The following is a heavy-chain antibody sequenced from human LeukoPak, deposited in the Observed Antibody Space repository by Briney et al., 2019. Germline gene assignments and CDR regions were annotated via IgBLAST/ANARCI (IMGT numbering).Heavy chain of an antibody. V-gene: IGHV3-53*01. D-gene: IGHD5-18*01. CDR2: IYSDTRT. J-gene: IGHJ4*02. CDR1: GFTVSSSY. CDR3: ARDPRYSYGLPLDY. Sequence: GGSLRLSCAASGFTVSSSYMSWVRQAPGKGLEWVSVIYSDTRTYYADSVKGRFTISSDNSKNTLYLQMNSLRAEDTAVYYCARDPRYSYGLPLDYWGQGTLVTVSS.